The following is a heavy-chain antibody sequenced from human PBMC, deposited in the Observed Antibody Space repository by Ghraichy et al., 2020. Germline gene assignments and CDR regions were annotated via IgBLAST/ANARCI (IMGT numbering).Heavy chain of an antibody. CDR3: ARSGLGNFDY. CDR1: GGSISSYY. J-gene: IGHJ4*02. Sequence: GSLRLSCTVSGGSISSYYWSWIRQPPGKGLEWIGYIYHSGSTNYNTSLKSRVTISVETSKNQFALKLRSVTAADAAVYYCARSGLGNFDYWGQGILVTVSS. V-gene: IGHV4-59*01. D-gene: IGHD1-26*01. CDR2: IYHSGST.